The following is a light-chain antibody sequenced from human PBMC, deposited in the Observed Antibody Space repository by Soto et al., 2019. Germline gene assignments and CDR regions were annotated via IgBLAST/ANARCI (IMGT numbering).Light chain of an antibody. V-gene: IGKV3-15*01. CDR3: QQYNNWPLYT. CDR2: GAS. Sequence: EIVMTQSPATLSVSPGERATLSCRASQSVSSNLAWYQQKPGQAPRLLIYGASTRATGIPARFSGRGSGTEFTLTISSLQSEDFAVYYCQQYNNWPLYTFGQGTKLDIK. J-gene: IGKJ2*01. CDR1: QSVSSN.